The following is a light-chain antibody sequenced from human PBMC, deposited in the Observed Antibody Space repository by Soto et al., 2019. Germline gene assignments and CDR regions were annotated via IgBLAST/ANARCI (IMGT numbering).Light chain of an antibody. V-gene: IGLV2-14*01. CDR3: SSYTGSSTS. Sequence: QSVLTQPAPVSGSPGQSITISCTGTSSDVGRYNYVSWYQQHPGKAPKLIIYDVTYRPSGVSDRFSGSKSGSTASLTISGLQAEDEADYYCSSYTGSSTSFGGGTKVTVL. CDR2: DVT. CDR1: SSDVGRYNY. J-gene: IGLJ3*02.